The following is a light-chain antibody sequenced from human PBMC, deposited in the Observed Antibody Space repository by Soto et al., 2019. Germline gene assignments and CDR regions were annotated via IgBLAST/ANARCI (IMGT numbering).Light chain of an antibody. CDR2: DAS. Sequence: EIVLTQSPATRSLSPGERATLSGRASQSVSSYLAWYQQKPGQAPRLLIYDASNRATGIPARFSGSGSGTDFTLTISSLEPEDFAVYYCQQRSNWVLTFGGGTKVEIK. V-gene: IGKV3-11*01. CDR3: QQRSNWVLT. J-gene: IGKJ4*01. CDR1: QSVSSY.